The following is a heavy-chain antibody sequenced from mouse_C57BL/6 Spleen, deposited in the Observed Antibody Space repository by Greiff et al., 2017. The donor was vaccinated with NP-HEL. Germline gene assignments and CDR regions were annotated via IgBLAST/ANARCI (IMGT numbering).Heavy chain of an antibody. Sequence: VNVVESGAELAKPGASVKLSCKASGYTFTSYWMHWVKQRPGQGLEWIGYINPSSGYTKYNQKFKDKATLTADKSSSTAYMQLSSLTYEDSAVYYCARSESYYGSSPSFAYWGQGTLVTVSA. CDR3: ARSESYYGSSPSFAY. D-gene: IGHD1-1*01. J-gene: IGHJ3*01. CDR1: GYTFTSYW. CDR2: INPSSGYT. V-gene: IGHV1-7*01.